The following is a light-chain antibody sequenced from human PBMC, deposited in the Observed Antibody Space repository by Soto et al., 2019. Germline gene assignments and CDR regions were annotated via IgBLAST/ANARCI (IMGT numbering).Light chain of an antibody. V-gene: IGKV1-17*01. CDR3: QQLNSYLFT. J-gene: IGKJ5*01. Sequence: DVQMTQSPSSLSASVGDTVTITCQASQDIRNELGWYQQKPGKAPKRLIYAASTLQSGVPSRFSGSGSGTEFTLTISSLQPEDFASYYCQQLNSYLFTFGQGTRLEIK. CDR1: QDIRNE. CDR2: AAS.